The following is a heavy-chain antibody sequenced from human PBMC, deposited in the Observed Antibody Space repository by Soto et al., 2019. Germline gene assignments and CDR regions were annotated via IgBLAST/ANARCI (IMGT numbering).Heavy chain of an antibody. D-gene: IGHD5-12*01. Sequence: SETLSLTCTVSGGSISSGGYYLSWIRQHPGKGLEWIGYIYYSGSTYYNPSLKSRVTISVDTSKNQFSLKLSSVTAADTAVYYCATRDGYNSGGEYWGQGTLVTVSS. J-gene: IGHJ4*02. CDR2: IYYSGST. V-gene: IGHV4-31*03. CDR1: GGSISSGGYY. CDR3: ATRDGYNSGGEY.